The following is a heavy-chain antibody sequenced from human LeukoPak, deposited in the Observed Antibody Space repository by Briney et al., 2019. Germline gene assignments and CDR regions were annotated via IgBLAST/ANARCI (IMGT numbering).Heavy chain of an antibody. V-gene: IGHV3-15*07. J-gene: IGHJ4*02. CDR1: TFTKSW. D-gene: IGHD3-16*01. CDR2: VKNRGDGMAT. Sequence: GGSLRLSCVLSTFTKSWMNWVRQAPGKGLEWVGRVKNRGDGMATDYAAPVKGRFIISRDDSKKTVYLQMDSLKTEDTAVYFCTTEYFGGFEYWGQGTLVTVSS. CDR3: TTEYFGGFEY.